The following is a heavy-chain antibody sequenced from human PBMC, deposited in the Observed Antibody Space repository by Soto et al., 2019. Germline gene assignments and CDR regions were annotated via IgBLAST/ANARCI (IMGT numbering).Heavy chain of an antibody. D-gene: IGHD3-10*01. CDR3: CLMVRGVIRSEGWFDP. V-gene: IGHV1-8*01. J-gene: IGHJ5*02. CDR2: MNPNSGNT. CDR1: GYTFTSYD. Sequence: ASVKVSCKASGYTFTSYDINWVRQATGQGLEWMGWMNPNSGNTGYAQKFQGRVTMTRNTSISTAYMELSSLRSEDTAVYYCCLMVRGVIRSEGWFDPWGQGTVVT.